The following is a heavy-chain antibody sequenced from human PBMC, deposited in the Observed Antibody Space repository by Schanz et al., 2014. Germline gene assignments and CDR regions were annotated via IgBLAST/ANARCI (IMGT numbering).Heavy chain of an antibody. CDR2: ISPNGVTI. D-gene: IGHD5-12*01. Sequence: EVHLLESGGGLVQPGGSLRLSCAASGFTYSSYNMNWVRQAPGKGLEWVAHISPNGVTIYYADSVKGRFSISRDNGETSVYLQINSLRVEDTAVYYCAGAVATIRADSFDIWGQGTMVAVSS. V-gene: IGHV3-48*04. CDR3: AGAVATIRADSFDI. J-gene: IGHJ3*02. CDR1: GFTYSSYN.